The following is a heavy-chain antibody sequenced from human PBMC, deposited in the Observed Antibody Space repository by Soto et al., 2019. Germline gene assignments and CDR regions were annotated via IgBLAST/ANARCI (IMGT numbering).Heavy chain of an antibody. CDR3: AREGGYSYGDYYYYYYMDV. CDR1: GYTFTSYD. D-gene: IGHD5-18*01. V-gene: IGHV1-8*01. Sequence: GASVKVSCXASGYTFTSYDINWVRQATGQRLEWMGWMNPNSGNTGYAQKFQGRVTMTRNTSISTAYMELSSLRSEDTAVYYCAREGGYSYGDYYYYYYMDVWGKGTTVTVSS. J-gene: IGHJ6*03. CDR2: MNPNSGNT.